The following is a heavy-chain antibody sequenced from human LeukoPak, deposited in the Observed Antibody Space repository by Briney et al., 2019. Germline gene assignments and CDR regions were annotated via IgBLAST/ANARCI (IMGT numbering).Heavy chain of an antibody. CDR1: GFTFSSYS. V-gene: IGHV3-21*01. D-gene: IGHD3-22*01. CDR3: ARSGYHSYYYYYYGMDV. CDR2: ISSSSSYI. J-gene: IGHJ6*02. Sequence: GGSLRLSCAASGFTFSSYSMNCVRQAPGKGLEWVSSISSSSSYIYYADSVKGRFTISRDNSKNTLYLQMNSLRAEDTAVYYCARSGYHSYYYYYYGMDVWGQGTTVTVSS.